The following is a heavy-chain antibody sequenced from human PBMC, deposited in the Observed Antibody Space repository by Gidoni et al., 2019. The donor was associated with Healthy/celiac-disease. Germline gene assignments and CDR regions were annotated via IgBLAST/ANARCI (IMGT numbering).Heavy chain of an antibody. CDR1: GFTFSSYG. CDR3: AKDYGDYNYYYYGMDV. V-gene: IGHV3-30*18. D-gene: IGHD4-17*01. J-gene: IGHJ6*02. CDR2: ISYDGSNK. Sequence: QVQLVESGGGVVQPGRSLRLSCAASGFTFSSYGMHWVRQAPGKGLEWVAVISYDGSNKYYADSVKGRFTISRDYSKNTLYLQMNSLRAEDTAMYYCAKDYGDYNYYYYGMDVWGQGTTVTVSS.